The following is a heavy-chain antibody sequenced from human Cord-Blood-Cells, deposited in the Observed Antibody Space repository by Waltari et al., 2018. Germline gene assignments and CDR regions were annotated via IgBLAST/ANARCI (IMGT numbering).Heavy chain of an antibody. CDR1: GYTFTGYY. CDR3: ARDMVAAGKRSYYYGMDV. Sequence: QVQLVQSGAEVKKPGASVKVSCKASGYTFTGYYMPWVRQAPGQGLEWMGWINPNSGGTNHAQKFQGWVTMTRDTSISTAYMELSRLRSDDTAVYYCARDMVAAGKRSYYYGMDVWGQGTTVTVSS. V-gene: IGHV1-2*04. CDR2: INPNSGGT. J-gene: IGHJ6*02. D-gene: IGHD6-13*01.